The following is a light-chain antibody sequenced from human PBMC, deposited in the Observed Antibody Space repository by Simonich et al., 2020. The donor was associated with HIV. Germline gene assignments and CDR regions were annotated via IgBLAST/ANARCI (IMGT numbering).Light chain of an antibody. CDR1: SMDVGGYNY. Sequence: QSALTQPRSVSGSPGQSVTISCTGASMDVGGYNYVSWYQHHPGKAPKLMIYDVRQRPSGVPDRFYGSKSGNTASLTISGLQAEDEADYHCCSYAGSYTWVFGGGTKLTVL. J-gene: IGLJ3*02. V-gene: IGLV2-11*01. CDR2: DVR. CDR3: CSYAGSYTWV.